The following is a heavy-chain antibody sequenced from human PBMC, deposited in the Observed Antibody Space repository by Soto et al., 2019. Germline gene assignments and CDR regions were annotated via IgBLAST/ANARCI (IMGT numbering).Heavy chain of an antibody. D-gene: IGHD1-26*01. CDR1: GGSITNSNW. V-gene: IGHV4-4*02. CDR3: ARGPPIVGNTTPLDS. CDR2: IYHAGST. Sequence: QVQLQESGPRLVKPSGTLSLTCTVSGGSITNSNWWSWVRLPPAKGLEWIGGIYHAGSTKYNPSLERRVTMSVDTSNNQFALTLTSVTAADTAVYFCARGPPIVGNTTPLDSWGQGTLVTVS. J-gene: IGHJ4*02.